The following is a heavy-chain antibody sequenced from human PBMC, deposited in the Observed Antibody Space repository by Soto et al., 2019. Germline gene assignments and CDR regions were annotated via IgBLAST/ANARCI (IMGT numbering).Heavy chain of an antibody. J-gene: IGHJ6*02. CDR2: ISAYNGNT. Sequence: QVQLVQSGAEVKKPGASVKVSCKASGYTFTSYGISWVRQAPGQGLEWMGWISAYNGNTNYAQKLQGRVTMTTDTSTSTVYMELRSLRSDDTAVYYCAREPLGYCSGGSCYDSGNFYYGMDVWGQGTTVTVSS. CDR1: GYTFTSYG. V-gene: IGHV1-18*01. CDR3: AREPLGYCSGGSCYDSGNFYYGMDV. D-gene: IGHD2-15*01.